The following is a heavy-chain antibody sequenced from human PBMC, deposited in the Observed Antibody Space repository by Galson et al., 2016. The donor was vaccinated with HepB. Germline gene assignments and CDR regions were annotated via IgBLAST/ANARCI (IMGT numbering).Heavy chain of an antibody. CDR1: GFIVSNDY. J-gene: IGHJ6*02. D-gene: IGHD3-3*01. CDR2: IWYDGSNK. Sequence: SLRLSCAASGFIVSNDYMNWVRQAPGKGLEWVAGIWYDGSNKYYADSVKGRFTISRDNSKNTLFLLMNSLRPDDTAVYYCARDGLRFLEGLRDGMDVWGQGTTVTVAS. CDR3: ARDGLRFLEGLRDGMDV. V-gene: IGHV3-33*08.